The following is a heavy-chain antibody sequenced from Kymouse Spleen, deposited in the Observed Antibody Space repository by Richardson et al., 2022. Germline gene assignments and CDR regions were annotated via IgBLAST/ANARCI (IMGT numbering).Heavy chain of an antibody. CDR1: GGSFSGYY. CDR3: ARGYSYGPYYYYYGMDV. J-gene: IGHJ6*02. CDR2: INHSGST. V-gene: IGHV4-34*01. D-gene: IGHD5-18,IGHD5-18*01. Sequence: QVQLQQWGAGLLKPSETLSLTCAVYGGSFSGYYWSWIRQPPGKGLEWIGEINHSGSTNYNPSLKSRVTISVDTSKNQFSLKLSSVTAADTAVYYCARGYSYGPYYYYYGMDVWGQGTTVTVSS.